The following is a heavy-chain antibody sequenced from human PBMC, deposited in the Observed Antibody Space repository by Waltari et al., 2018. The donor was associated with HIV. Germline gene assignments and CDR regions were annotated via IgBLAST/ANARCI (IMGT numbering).Heavy chain of an antibody. CDR1: GGSIDSGGYY. CDR2: LFYSGST. Sequence: QVQLQESGPGLVKPSQTLSLTCTVSGGSIDSGGYYWSWIRQHPGKGLEWIGYLFYSGSTYYSPSLKSLVTKSIDTSDNQLSLRLSSVTAADTAVYYCARGITIFGVGDAFDIWGQGTMVTVSS. D-gene: IGHD3-3*01. V-gene: IGHV4-31*01. CDR3: ARGITIFGVGDAFDI. J-gene: IGHJ3*02.